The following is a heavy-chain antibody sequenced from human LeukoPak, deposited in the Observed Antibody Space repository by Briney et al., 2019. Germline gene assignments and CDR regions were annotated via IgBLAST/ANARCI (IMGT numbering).Heavy chain of an antibody. D-gene: IGHD6-19*01. CDR2: ISGSGGST. CDR3: AKDQNNQWLVRGYYGMDV. J-gene: IGHJ6*02. Sequence: GGSLRLSCAASGFTFSSYAMSWVRQAPGKGLEWVSAISGSGGSTYYADSVKGRFTISRDNSKNTLYLQMNSLRAEDTAVYYCAKDQNNQWLVRGYYGMDVWGQGTTVTVSS. V-gene: IGHV3-23*01. CDR1: GFTFSSYA.